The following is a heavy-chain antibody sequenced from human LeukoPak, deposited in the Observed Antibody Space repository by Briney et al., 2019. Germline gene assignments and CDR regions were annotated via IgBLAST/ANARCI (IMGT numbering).Heavy chain of an antibody. CDR1: GFTISSNY. Sequence: GGSLRLSCAASGFTISSNYMSWVRQAPGKGLEWVSVIYSGGSTYYADSVKGRFTISRYNSKNTLYLQMNSLRAEDTAVYYCARRGGQWRIDYWGQGTLVTVSS. CDR3: ARRGGQWRIDY. CDR2: IYSGGST. J-gene: IGHJ4*02. V-gene: IGHV3-66*01. D-gene: IGHD6-19*01.